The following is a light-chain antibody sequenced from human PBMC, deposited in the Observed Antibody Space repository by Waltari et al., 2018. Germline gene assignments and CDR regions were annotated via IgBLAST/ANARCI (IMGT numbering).Light chain of an antibody. CDR1: SANIGRNS. V-gene: IGLV1-47*01. CDR2: RDD. Sequence: QSVLTQPPSASGTPGQRVTISCSGSSANIGRNSVYWYQQLLGTAPRLLIYRDDKRPSGVSDRFSGSKSGTSASLTISGLRSDDDAEYYCAAWDTSRTAFFVFGSGTKVTVL. CDR3: AAWDTSRTAFFV. J-gene: IGLJ1*01.